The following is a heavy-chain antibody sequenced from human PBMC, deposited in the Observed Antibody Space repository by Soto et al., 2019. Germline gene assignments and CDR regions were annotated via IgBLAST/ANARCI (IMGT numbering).Heavy chain of an antibody. CDR3: AKVIRADSTSSNFYYYSAMDG. CDR2: ISTDGRNT. Sequence: QVQMVESGGGVVQPGRSLRLSCAASGFSFSAYGLHWVRQAPGKGLEWLAVISTDGRNTYYADSVKGRFTISRDNSKDTLFLQMNSLRGEDTAIYYCAKVIRADSTSSNFYYYSAMDGWGQGTTGTVSS. CDR1: GFSFSAYG. D-gene: IGHD6-6*01. J-gene: IGHJ6*02. V-gene: IGHV3-30*18.